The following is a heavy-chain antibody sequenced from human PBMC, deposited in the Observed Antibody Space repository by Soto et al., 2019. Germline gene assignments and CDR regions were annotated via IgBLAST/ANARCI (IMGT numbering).Heavy chain of an antibody. Sequence: PSETLSLTCAVSGGSISSGGYSWSWIRQPPGKGLEWIGYIYHSGSTYYNPSLKSRVTISVDRSKNQFSLKLSSVTAADTAVYYCAVWGSRDQRLDPWGQGTLVTVSS. CDR3: AVWGSRDQRLDP. J-gene: IGHJ5*02. V-gene: IGHV4-30-2*01. CDR1: GGSISSGGYS. CDR2: IYHSGST. D-gene: IGHD3-16*01.